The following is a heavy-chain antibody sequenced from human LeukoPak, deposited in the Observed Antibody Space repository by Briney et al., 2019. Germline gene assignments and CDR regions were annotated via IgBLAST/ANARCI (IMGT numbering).Heavy chain of an antibody. J-gene: IGHJ4*02. Sequence: PSETLSLPCAVYGGSFSGYYWSWIRQPPGKGLEWIGEINHSGSTNYNPSLKSRVTISVDTSKNQFSLKLSSVTAADTAVYYCARSIVVAGTLGYWGQGTLVTVSS. CDR3: ARSIVVAGTLGY. CDR2: INHSGST. CDR1: GGSFSGYY. V-gene: IGHV4-34*01. D-gene: IGHD6-19*01.